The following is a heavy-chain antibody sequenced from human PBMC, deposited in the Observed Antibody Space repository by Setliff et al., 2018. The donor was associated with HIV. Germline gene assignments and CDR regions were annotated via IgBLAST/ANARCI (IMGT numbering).Heavy chain of an antibody. CDR1: GLIFSNYA. D-gene: IGHD3-22*01. CDR3: ATDSSGPLSH. CDR2: ITDSGDST. Sequence: GGSLRLSCAASGLIFSNYALTWVRQAPGKGLEWVSTITDSGDSTYYADSVKGRFTISRDNSKNTLYLQMNSLTDADTALYYCATDSSGPLSHWGPGTLVTVS. V-gene: IGHV3-23*01. J-gene: IGHJ4*02.